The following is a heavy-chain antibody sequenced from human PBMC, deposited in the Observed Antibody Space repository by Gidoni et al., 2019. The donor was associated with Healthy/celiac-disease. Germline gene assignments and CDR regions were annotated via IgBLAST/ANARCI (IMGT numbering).Heavy chain of an antibody. CDR3: ARSSGSGWFDY. CDR1: GGSFSGYY. CDR2: INHSGST. Sequence: QVPLQQWGAGLLKPSETLSLTCAVYGGSFSGYYWSWIRQPPGKGLEWIGEINHSGSTNYNPSLKSRVTISVDTSKNQFSLKLSSVTAADTAVYYCARSSGSGWFDYWGQGTLVTVSS. V-gene: IGHV4-34*01. J-gene: IGHJ4*02. D-gene: IGHD6-19*01.